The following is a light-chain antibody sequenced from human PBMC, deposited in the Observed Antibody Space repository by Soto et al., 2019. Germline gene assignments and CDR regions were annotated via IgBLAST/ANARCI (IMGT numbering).Light chain of an antibody. CDR2: SAS. CDR1: QSVSIN. Sequence: EIVKTQSPTSMAPCPEQRSTLSCMASQSVSINVAWYQQKKGKAPRLLIYSASSRPTGIPDRFSGSGSGTDFTLTISRLEPEDFAVYYCQQYGSSPRTFGQGTRLDI. CDR3: QQYGSSPRT. J-gene: IGKJ1*01. V-gene: IGKV3-20*01.